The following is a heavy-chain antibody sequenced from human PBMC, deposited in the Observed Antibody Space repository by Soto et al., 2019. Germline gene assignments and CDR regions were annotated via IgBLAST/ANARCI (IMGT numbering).Heavy chain of an antibody. CDR3: ARDEVGGSKFDY. CDR2: IKQDGSEK. J-gene: IGHJ4*02. CDR1: GFTFSSHW. V-gene: IGHV3-7*01. D-gene: IGHD2-15*01. Sequence: GGSLRLSCAASGFTFSSHWMSWVRQAPGKGLEWVANIKQDGSEKYYVDSVKGRFTISRDNAKNSLYLQMNSLRAEDTAVYYCARDEVGGSKFDYWGQGTLVTVSS.